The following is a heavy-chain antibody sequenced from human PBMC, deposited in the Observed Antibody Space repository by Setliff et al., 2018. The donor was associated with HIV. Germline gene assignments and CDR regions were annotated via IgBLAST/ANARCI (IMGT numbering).Heavy chain of an antibody. V-gene: IGHV4-34*01. J-gene: IGHJ6*02. Sequence: SETLSLTCAVYGVSFSGYYWSWIRQPPGKGLEWIGEINHRGITNYSPSLKSRVTISVDTSKNQFSLKLRSVTAADTALYYCARVVWMAAAGTIDYYYYGMDIWGQGTTVTVSS. CDR3: ARVVWMAAAGTIDYYYYGMDI. CDR2: INHRGIT. D-gene: IGHD6-13*01. CDR1: GVSFSGYY.